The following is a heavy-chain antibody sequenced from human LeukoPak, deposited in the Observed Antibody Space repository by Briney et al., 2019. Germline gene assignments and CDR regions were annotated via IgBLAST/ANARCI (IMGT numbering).Heavy chain of an antibody. CDR3: ARETSLAGFASGLGFNY. V-gene: IGHV4-59*01. CDR2: VYGSGYT. CDR1: GASISGWY. D-gene: IGHD6-19*01. Sequence: SETLSLTCTVSGASISGWYWSWIRQPPGKGLEWIGYVYGSGYTNYNPTLKSRVTMSIDTSKNHFSLKLTSVTAADTATYYCARETSLAGFASGLGFNYWGQGILVTVSS. J-gene: IGHJ4*02.